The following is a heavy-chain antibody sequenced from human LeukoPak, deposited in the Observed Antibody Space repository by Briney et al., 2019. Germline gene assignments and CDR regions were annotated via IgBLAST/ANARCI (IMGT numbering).Heavy chain of an antibody. D-gene: IGHD6-13*01. J-gene: IGHJ4*02. CDR3: ARFIAAAEYYFDY. CDR2: ISSSSSYI. CDR1: GFTFSSYS. Sequence: PGGSLRLSCAASGFTFSSYSMNWVRKAPGKGLEWVSSISSSSSYIYYADSVKVRFTIFRYNAKNSLYLQMNSLRAEDTAVYYCARFIAAAEYYFDYWGQGTLVTVSS. V-gene: IGHV3-21*01.